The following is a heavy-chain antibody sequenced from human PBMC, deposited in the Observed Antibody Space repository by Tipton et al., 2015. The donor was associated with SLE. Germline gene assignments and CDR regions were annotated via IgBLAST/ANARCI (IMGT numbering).Heavy chain of an antibody. CDR2: IKQDGSEK. J-gene: IGHJ4*02. CDR3: ARDRGGALRYFDY. CDR1: GFTFSSYW. D-gene: IGHD3-16*01. V-gene: IGHV3-7*03. Sequence: SLRLSCAASGFTFSSYWMSWVRQAPGKGLEWVANIKQDGSEKYYVDSVKGRFTISRDNAKNSLYLQMNSLRAEDTAVYYCARDRGGALRYFDYWGQGTLVTVSS.